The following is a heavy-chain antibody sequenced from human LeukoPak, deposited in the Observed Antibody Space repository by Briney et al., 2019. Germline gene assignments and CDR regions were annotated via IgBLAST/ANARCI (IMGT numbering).Heavy chain of an antibody. Sequence: SETLSLTCPVSGGSISSGVYYWGWIRQPPGRGLEWIGNIYYDGSTYYSPSLKSRVTISVDRSKNQFSLKLTSVPAADTAVYYCARDTRYCSGGSCYDDLSGGEYFQHWGQGTLVTVSS. CDR3: ARDTRYCSGGSCYDDLSGGEYFQH. D-gene: IGHD2-15*01. V-gene: IGHV4-39*07. J-gene: IGHJ1*01. CDR2: IYYDGST. CDR1: GGSISSGVYY.